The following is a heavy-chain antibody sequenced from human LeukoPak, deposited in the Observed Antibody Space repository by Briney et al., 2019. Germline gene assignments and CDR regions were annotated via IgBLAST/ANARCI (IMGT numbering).Heavy chain of an antibody. V-gene: IGHV4-59*01. CDR1: GGSISTYY. D-gene: IGHD6-13*01. Sequence: SEALSLTCTVSGGSISTYYWSWIRQPPGKGLEWIGYTYYSGNTNYNPSLKSRVTISVDTSKYQFSLKLSSVTAADTAVYYCARPYYSSSWPDAFDIWGQGTMVTVSS. CDR2: TYYSGNT. J-gene: IGHJ3*02. CDR3: ARPYYSSSWPDAFDI.